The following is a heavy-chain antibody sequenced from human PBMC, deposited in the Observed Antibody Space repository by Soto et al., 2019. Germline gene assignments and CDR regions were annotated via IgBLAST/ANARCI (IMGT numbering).Heavy chain of an antibody. CDR1: LDSIPPCY. CDR3: ARYSNNWFQTEGMDV. Sequence: KPSETLSLTSPAPLDSIPPCYWTWIRSPAGKGLEWIGRIDASGNTNYNPSLNSRVTMSIDTSKKQFSLKLTSVTAADTAIYYCARYSNNWFQTEGMDVWGQGTTVTVSS. D-gene: IGHD6-13*01. J-gene: IGHJ6*02. V-gene: IGHV4-4*07. CDR2: IDASGNT.